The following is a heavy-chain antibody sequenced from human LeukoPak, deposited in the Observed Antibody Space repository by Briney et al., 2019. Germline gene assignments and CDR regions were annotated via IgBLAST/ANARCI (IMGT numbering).Heavy chain of an antibody. CDR1: GGSISSYY. CDR2: IYYSGST. J-gene: IGHJ5*02. Sequence: SETLSLTCTVSGGSISSYYWSWIRQPPGKGLEWIGYIYYSGSTNYNPSLKSRVTTSVDTSKNQFSLKLSSVTAADTAVYYCARGVPWFGELGRSNWFDPWGQGTLVTVSS. CDR3: ARGVPWFGELGRSNWFDP. D-gene: IGHD3-10*01. V-gene: IGHV4-59*01.